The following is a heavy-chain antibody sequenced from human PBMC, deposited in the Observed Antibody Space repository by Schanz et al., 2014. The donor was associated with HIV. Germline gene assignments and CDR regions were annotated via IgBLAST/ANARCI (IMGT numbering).Heavy chain of an antibody. Sequence: EVQMLESGGGSVQPGGSLRLSCAASGFRFRSYWMSWVRQAPGKGLEWVANIKEDGIEKYYVDSVKGRFTISRDNSRNTLFLQMDSLRVDDTAVYYCAQMGAFAAFDIWGHGTVVTVSS. CDR3: AQMGAFAAFDI. V-gene: IGHV3-7*03. J-gene: IGHJ3*02. CDR2: IKEDGIEK. CDR1: GFRFRSYW. D-gene: IGHD3-16*01.